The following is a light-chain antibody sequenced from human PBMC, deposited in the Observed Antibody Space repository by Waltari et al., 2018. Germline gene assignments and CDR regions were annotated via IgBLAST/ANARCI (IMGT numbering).Light chain of an antibody. V-gene: IGLV2-11*01. Sequence: QSALTQPRSVSGSPGQSVTISCTGTSRDVCNYNYVSWYQQHPGKAPKVIIYDVYKRPSGVPDRFSGSKSGNTASLTISGLQAEDGADYYCCSYADTSTYVFGTGTQVLVL. J-gene: IGLJ1*01. CDR1: SRDVCNYNY. CDR2: DVY. CDR3: CSYADTSTYV.